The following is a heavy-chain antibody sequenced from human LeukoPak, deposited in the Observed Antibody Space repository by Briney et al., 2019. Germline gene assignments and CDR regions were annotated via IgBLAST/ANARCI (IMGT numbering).Heavy chain of an antibody. CDR1: GGSIRSSY. D-gene: IGHD6-13*01. CDR2: VYYSGST. J-gene: IGHJ4*02. Sequence: PSETLSLTCTVSGGSIRSSYWSWIRQPPGKGLEWIGNVYYSGSTYYNPSLKSRVTISVDTSKNQFSLKLSSATAADTAVYYCARHGPYSSKTYYFDYWGQGTLVTVSS. CDR3: ARHGPYSSKTYYFDY. V-gene: IGHV4-39*01.